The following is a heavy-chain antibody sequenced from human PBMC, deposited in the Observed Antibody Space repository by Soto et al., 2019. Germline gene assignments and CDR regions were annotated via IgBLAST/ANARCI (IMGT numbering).Heavy chain of an antibody. CDR1: GFTFSSYA. CDR2: ISGSGGST. Sequence: PVGSLRLSCVASGFTFSSYAMSWVRQAPGKGLEWVSVISGSGGSTDYADSVKGRFTISRDNSKNTLYLQMSGLRADDTAVYYCAKRIPYYFDYWGQGTLVTVSS. CDR3: AKRIPYYFDY. V-gene: IGHV3-23*01. J-gene: IGHJ4*02.